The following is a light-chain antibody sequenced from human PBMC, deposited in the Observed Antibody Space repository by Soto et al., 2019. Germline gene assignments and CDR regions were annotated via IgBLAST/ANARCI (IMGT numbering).Light chain of an antibody. Sequence: EIVLTQSPATLSLSPGERATLSCRASQSVSSYVAWYQQKPGQAPRLLIYDASNRATGILARFSGSGSGTDFTLTISSLEPEDFAVYYCQQRSNWPPTFGQGTKV. CDR3: QQRSNWPPT. V-gene: IGKV3-11*01. CDR2: DAS. CDR1: QSVSSY. J-gene: IGKJ1*01.